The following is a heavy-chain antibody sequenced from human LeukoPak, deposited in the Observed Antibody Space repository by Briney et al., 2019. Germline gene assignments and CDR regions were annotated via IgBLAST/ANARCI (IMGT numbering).Heavy chain of an antibody. J-gene: IGHJ6*02. Sequence: ASVKVSCKASGYTFTSYYMHWVRQAPGQGLEWMGIINPSGGSTSYAQKFQGRVTMTRDTSISTAYMELSRLRSDDTAVYYCARDRMVRGVIKGMDVWGQGTTVTVSS. CDR2: INPSGGST. D-gene: IGHD3-10*01. CDR1: GYTFTSYY. CDR3: ARDRMVRGVIKGMDV. V-gene: IGHV1-46*01.